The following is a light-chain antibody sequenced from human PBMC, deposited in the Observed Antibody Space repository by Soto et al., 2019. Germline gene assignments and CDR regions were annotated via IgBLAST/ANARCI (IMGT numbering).Light chain of an antibody. J-gene: IGKJ5*01. CDR1: QRLLHSNGFHY. V-gene: IGKV2-28*01. CDR2: LTS. Sequence: DIVMTQSPLSLPVTPGEPASISCRSSQRLLHSNGFHYLEWYLQKPGQSPQLLIYLTSIRASGVPDRFSGSGSGTDFTLKISRVEAEDVGVYYCMQALQTPLTFGQGTRLEIK. CDR3: MQALQTPLT.